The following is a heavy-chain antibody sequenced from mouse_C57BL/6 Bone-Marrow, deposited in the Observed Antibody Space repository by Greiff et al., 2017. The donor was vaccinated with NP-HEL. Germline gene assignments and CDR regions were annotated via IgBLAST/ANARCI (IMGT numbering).Heavy chain of an antibody. J-gene: IGHJ4*01. CDR2: IYPRDGDT. V-gene: IGHV1-80*01. Sequence: VQLQQSGAELVKPGASVKISCKASGYAFSTYWMNWVKQRPGKGLEWIGQIYPRDGDTNYNGKFKGKVSLTADKSSSTAYMQLSSLTSEDSAVYFGARGDYGSSRFGYAMDYWGQGTSVTVSS. CDR1: GYAFSTYW. CDR3: ARGDYGSSRFGYAMDY. D-gene: IGHD1-1*01.